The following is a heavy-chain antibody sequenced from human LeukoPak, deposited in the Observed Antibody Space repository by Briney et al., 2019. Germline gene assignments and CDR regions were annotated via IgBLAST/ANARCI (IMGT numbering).Heavy chain of an antibody. CDR1: GFTFDNYA. CDR2: ISNSGVST. V-gene: IGHV3-23*01. J-gene: IGHJ1*01. D-gene: IGHD2-2*02. CDR3: AKDLYPHVRAEYFQH. Sequence: GGSLRLSCEASGFTFDNYAMSWVRQAPGKGLEWVSAISNSGVSTHYADSVKGRFTISRDNSKNTLFLHMNTLRADDMAVYYCAKDLYPHVRAEYFQHWGQGTLVTVSS.